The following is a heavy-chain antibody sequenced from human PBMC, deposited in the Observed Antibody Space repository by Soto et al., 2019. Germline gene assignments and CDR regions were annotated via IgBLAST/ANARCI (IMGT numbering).Heavy chain of an antibody. D-gene: IGHD1-7*01. J-gene: IGHJ4*02. CDR3: ATAPHGNGTIGFLMVPVDY. CDR1: GYTLTELS. Sequence: ASVKVSCKVSGYTLTELSMHWVRQAPGKGLEWMGGFDPEDGETIYAQKFQGRVTMTEDTSTDTAYMELSSLRSEDTAVYYCATAPHGNGTIGFLMVPVDYWGQGTLVTVSS. CDR2: FDPEDGET. V-gene: IGHV1-24*01.